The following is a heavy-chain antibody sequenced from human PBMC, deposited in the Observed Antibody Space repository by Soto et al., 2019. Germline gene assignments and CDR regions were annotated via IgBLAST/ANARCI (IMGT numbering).Heavy chain of an antibody. Sequence: QVQLVESGGGVVQPGRSLRLSCAASGFTFSNYGMHWVRQAPGKGLEWVAVISYDGTNKYYADSVRARFTISRDNSKNTMYLQMNTRRAEATAVYYCAKDWGMYSSSWSHFDCWGQGTLVTVSS. CDR2: ISYDGTNK. V-gene: IGHV3-30*18. CDR1: GFTFSNYG. J-gene: IGHJ4*02. D-gene: IGHD6-13*01. CDR3: AKDWGMYSSSWSHFDC.